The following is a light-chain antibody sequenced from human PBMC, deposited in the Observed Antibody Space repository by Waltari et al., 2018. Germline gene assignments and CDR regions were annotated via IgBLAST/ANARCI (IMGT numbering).Light chain of an antibody. J-gene: IGKJ2*01. CDR3: QQYDDVPYT. V-gene: IGKV1-33*01. CDR1: QDINDY. Sequence: DIQMTQSPSSLSASVGDRVTITCQASQDINDYLNWYQQKPGKAPKLLIFDASNLETGVPSRFSGGGSGTEFSLTISSLQPEDIGTYYCQQYDDVPYTFGQGTKLEIK. CDR2: DAS.